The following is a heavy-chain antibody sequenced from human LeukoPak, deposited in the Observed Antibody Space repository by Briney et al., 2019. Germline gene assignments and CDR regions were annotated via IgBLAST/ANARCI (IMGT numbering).Heavy chain of an antibody. CDR1: GDSISRSTYY. CDR3: ARRYCSGGSCYYFDY. CDR2: IYYSGST. V-gene: IGHV4-39*01. Sequence: SETLSLTCTVSGDSISRSTYYWGWIRQPPGKGLEWIGSIYYSGSTYYNPSLKSRVTISVDTSKNQFSLKLSSVTAADTAVYYCARRYCSGGSCYYFDYWGQGTLVTVSS. D-gene: IGHD2-15*01. J-gene: IGHJ4*02.